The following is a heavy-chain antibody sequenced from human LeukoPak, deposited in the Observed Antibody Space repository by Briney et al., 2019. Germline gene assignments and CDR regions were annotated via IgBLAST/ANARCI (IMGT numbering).Heavy chain of an antibody. J-gene: IGHJ4*02. CDR2: ISAYNGNT. CDR1: GYTFTSYG. V-gene: IGHV1-18*01. D-gene: IGHD6-13*01. Sequence: GASVKVSCKASGYTFTSYGISWVRQAPGQGLEWMGWISAYNGNTNYAQKLQGRVTMTTDTSTSTAYMELRSLRSDDTAVYYCARGIPSNPWYSSSWYGWNDYWGQGTLVTVSS. CDR3: ARGIPSNPWYSSSWYGWNDY.